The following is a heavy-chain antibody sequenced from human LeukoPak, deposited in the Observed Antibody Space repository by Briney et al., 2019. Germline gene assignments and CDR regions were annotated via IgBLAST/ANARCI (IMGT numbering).Heavy chain of an antibody. CDR3: ARDESYMGRVIVCGDF. CDR2: ISAYNGNT. CDR1: GYTFTSYG. J-gene: IGHJ1*01. V-gene: IGHV1-18*01. D-gene: IGHD3-16*02. Sequence: GASVKVSCEASGYTFTSYGISWVRQAPGQGLEWMGWISAYNGNTNYAQKLQGRVTMTTDTSTSTAYMELRSLRSDDTVVYYCARDESYMGRVIVCGDFWARGTLDTVSS.